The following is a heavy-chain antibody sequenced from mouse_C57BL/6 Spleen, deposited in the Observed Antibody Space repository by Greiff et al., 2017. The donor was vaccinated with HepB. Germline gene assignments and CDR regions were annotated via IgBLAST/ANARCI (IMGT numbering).Heavy chain of an antibody. CDR2: INPSSGYT. V-gene: IGHV1-7*01. Sequence: QVQLKESGAELAKPGASVKLSCKASGYTFTSYWMHWVKQRPGQGLEWIGYINPSSGYTKYNQKFKDKATLTADKSSSTAYMQLSSLTDEDSAVYYCAKGAQYYAMDYWGQGTSVTVSS. CDR1: GYTFTSYW. CDR3: AKGAQYYAMDY. D-gene: IGHD3-1*01. J-gene: IGHJ4*01.